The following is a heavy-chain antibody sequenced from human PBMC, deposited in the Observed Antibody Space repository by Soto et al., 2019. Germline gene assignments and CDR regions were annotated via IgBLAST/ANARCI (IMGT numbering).Heavy chain of an antibody. J-gene: IGHJ4*02. CDR1: GFTFSESV. Sequence: PVGSLRLSCVGSGFTFSESVMAWVRQAPGKGLEWLSVMSGDGRTRYALSVTGRFTISRDNSKNTLYLQMRSLRAEDAAAYYCVKWHTSNFDSLPFTGFDFWGQGTQVTVSS. D-gene: IGHD3-9*01. CDR3: VKWHTSNFDSLPFTGFDF. V-gene: IGHV3-23*01. CDR2: MSGDGRT.